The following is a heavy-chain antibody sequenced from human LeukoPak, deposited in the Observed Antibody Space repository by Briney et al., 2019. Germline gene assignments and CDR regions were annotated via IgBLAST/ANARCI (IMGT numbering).Heavy chain of an antibody. CDR3: ARMALDGGDSIGFDS. CDR2: ISAYNGNT. D-gene: IGHD2-21*02. J-gene: IGHJ5*01. V-gene: IGHV1-18*04. Sequence: ASVKVSCKASGYTFTSYGISWVRQAPGQGLEWMGWISAYNGNTNYAQKLQGRVTMTTDTSTSTAYMELRSLRSDDTAAYYCARMALDGGDSIGFDSWGQGTLVTVSS. CDR1: GYTFTSYG.